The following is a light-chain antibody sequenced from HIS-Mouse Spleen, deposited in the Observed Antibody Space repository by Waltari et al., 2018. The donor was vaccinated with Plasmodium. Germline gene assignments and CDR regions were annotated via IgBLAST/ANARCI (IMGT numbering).Light chain of an antibody. Sequence: IVWHKLPATRSVSPGGRPTLTCRASQSVSSNLAWYQQKPGQAPRLLIYGASTRATGVPARFSGSGSGTDFTLTISSLQSEDFAVYYCQQYNNWSFTFGPGTKVDIK. J-gene: IGKJ3*01. CDR3: QQYNNWSFT. CDR2: GAS. CDR1: QSVSSN. V-gene: IGKV3-15*01.